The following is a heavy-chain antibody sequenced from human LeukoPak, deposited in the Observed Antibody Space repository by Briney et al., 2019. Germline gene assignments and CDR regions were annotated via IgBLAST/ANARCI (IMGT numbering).Heavy chain of an antibody. D-gene: IGHD4-23*01. V-gene: IGHV1-24*01. CDR3: ATYYGGNSPGAS. Sequence: GASVKVSCKVSGYTLTELSMHWVRQAPGKGLEWMGGFDPEYGETIYAQKFQGRVTMTEDTSTDTAYLELTGLRSDDTAVYYCATYYGGNSPGASWGQGTLVTVSS. J-gene: IGHJ5*02. CDR2: FDPEYGET. CDR1: GYTLTELS.